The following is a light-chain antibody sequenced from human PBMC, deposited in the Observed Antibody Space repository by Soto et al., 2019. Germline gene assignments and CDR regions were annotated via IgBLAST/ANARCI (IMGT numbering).Light chain of an antibody. CDR1: QSISSW. V-gene: IGKV1-5*03. Sequence: DIQMTQSPSTLSASVGDRVTITCRASQSISSWLAWYQQKPGKAPKLLIYKASSLESGVSSRFSGSGSGTEYTLTIGSLQPDNFQPYYCQQYNSYSWTFCQGAKVEIK. J-gene: IGKJ1*01. CDR3: QQYNSYSWT. CDR2: KAS.